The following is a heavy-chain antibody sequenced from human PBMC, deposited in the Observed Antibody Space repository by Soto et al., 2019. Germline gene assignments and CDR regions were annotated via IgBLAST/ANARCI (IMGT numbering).Heavy chain of an antibody. V-gene: IGHV3-9*01. Sequence: EVQLVESGGGLVQPGRSLRLSCAASGFTFDDYAMHWVRQAPGKGLEWVSGISWNSGSMGYADSVKGRFTISRDNAKNSLYLQMNSLRAEDTALYYCAKDIRAIVVVTAIGGFDYWGQGTLVTVSS. CDR2: ISWNSGSM. CDR1: GFTFDDYA. CDR3: AKDIRAIVVVTAIGGFDY. D-gene: IGHD2-21*02. J-gene: IGHJ4*02.